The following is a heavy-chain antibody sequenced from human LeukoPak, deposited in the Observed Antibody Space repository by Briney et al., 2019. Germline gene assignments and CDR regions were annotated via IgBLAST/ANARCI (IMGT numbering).Heavy chain of an antibody. D-gene: IGHD3-9*01. Sequence: SETLSLTCTVSGGSISSYYWSWIRQPAGKGLEWIGRIYTSGSTNYNPSLKSRVTMSVDTSKNQFFLKLSSVTAADTAVYYCARDFQDDILTGYYRFDPWGQGTLVTVSS. CDR1: GGSISSYY. CDR3: ARDFQDDILTGYYRFDP. J-gene: IGHJ5*02. CDR2: IYTSGST. V-gene: IGHV4-4*07.